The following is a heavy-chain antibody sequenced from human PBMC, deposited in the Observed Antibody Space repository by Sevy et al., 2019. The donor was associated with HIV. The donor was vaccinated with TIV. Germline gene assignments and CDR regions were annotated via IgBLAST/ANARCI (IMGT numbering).Heavy chain of an antibody. CDR2: IDDSGTKT. Sequence: GSLRLSCTASGITLSTYAMKWVRQAPGKGLEWVSGIDDSGTKTYYVDSVKGRFTISRDNTKNTVSLQMKSLRAEDTAVYYCAKDRYCSGGNCPLDYWGQGTLVTVSS. V-gene: IGHV3-23*01. D-gene: IGHD2-15*01. J-gene: IGHJ4*02. CDR3: AKDRYCSGGNCPLDY. CDR1: GITLSTYA.